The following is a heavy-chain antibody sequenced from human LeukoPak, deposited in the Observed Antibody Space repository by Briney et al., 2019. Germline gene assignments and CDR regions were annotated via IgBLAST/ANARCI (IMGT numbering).Heavy chain of an antibody. CDR1: GGSISSYY. Sequence: SETLSPTCTVSGGSISSYYWSWVRQPPGKGLEWIGYIYYSGSTNYNPSLKSRVTISIDKSKNKFSLKMSTVTAADTAVYYCARVYRNVVVVTAMAYWYFDLWGRGTLVTVSS. V-gene: IGHV4-59*01. J-gene: IGHJ2*01. CDR2: IYYSGST. D-gene: IGHD2-21*02. CDR3: ARVYRNVVVVTAMAYWYFDL.